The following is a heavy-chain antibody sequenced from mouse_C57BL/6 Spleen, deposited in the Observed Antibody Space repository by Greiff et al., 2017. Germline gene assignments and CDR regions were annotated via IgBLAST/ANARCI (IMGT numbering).Heavy chain of an antibody. Sequence: EVKLVESGGDLVKPGGSLKLSCAASGFTFSSYGMSWVRQTPDKRLEWVATISSGGSYTYYPDSVKGRFTLSRDNAKNTLYLQMSSLESEDTAMYCCARHDGNYAWVAYWGQGTLVTVSA. V-gene: IGHV5-6*01. CDR1: GFTFSSYG. D-gene: IGHD2-1*01. CDR2: ISSGGSYT. CDR3: ARHDGNYAWVAY. J-gene: IGHJ3*01.